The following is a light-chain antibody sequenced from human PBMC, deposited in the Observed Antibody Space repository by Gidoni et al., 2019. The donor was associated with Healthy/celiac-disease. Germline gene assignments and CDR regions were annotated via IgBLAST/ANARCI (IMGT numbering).Light chain of an antibody. Sequence: QSVLTQPPSASGTPGQRVTISCSGSSSNIGSNTVTWYQQLPGTAPKLLIYSNNQRPSGVPDRFPGSKSGTSASLAISGLQSEDEADYYCAAWDDSLNGLFGGGTKLTVL. J-gene: IGLJ3*02. CDR2: SNN. CDR1: SSNIGSNT. CDR3: AAWDDSLNGL. V-gene: IGLV1-44*01.